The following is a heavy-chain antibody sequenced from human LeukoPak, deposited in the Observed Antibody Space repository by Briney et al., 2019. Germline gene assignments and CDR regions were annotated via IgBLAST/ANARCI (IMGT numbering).Heavy chain of an antibody. D-gene: IGHD3-9*01. CDR1: GFTFSSYA. V-gene: IGHV3-64D*06. J-gene: IGHJ4*02. CDR3: VKDGTLNYDILTGCYTRTEYYFDY. Sequence: GGSLRLSCSASGFTFSSYAMHWVRQAPGKGLEYVSAISSNGGSTYYADSVKGRFTISRDNSKNTLYLQMSSLRAEDTAVYYCVKDGTLNYDILTGCYTRTEYYFDYWGQGTLVTVSS. CDR2: ISSNGGST.